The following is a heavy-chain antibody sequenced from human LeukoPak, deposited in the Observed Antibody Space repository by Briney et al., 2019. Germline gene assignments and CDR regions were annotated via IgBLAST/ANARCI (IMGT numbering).Heavy chain of an antibody. CDR3: VRAVGTFRFDP. CDR2: IYPNNGDT. Sequence: ASVKVSCKASGYTFTGYYIHWARQAPGQGLEWMGWIYPNNGDTQSAQKFQGRVTMTRDTPISTAYLELSRLRADDTAEYYCVRAVGTFRFDPWGQGTLVTVSS. CDR1: GYTFTGYY. J-gene: IGHJ5*02. V-gene: IGHV1-2*02. D-gene: IGHD1-7*01.